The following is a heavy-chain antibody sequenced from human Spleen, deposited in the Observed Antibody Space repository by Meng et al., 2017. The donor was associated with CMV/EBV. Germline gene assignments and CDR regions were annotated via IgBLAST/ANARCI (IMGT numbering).Heavy chain of an antibody. CDR2: ISYDGSNK. D-gene: IGHD2-8*01. V-gene: IGHV3-30-3*01. J-gene: IGHJ4*02. Sequence: GGSLRLSCTASGFNFSPYSMNWVRQAPGKGLEWVAVISYDGSNKYYADSVKGRFTISRDNSKNTLYLQMNSLRGEDTAVYHCARGEMEGADTNFDYWGQGTLVTVSS. CDR1: GFNFSPYS. CDR3: ARGEMEGADTNFDY.